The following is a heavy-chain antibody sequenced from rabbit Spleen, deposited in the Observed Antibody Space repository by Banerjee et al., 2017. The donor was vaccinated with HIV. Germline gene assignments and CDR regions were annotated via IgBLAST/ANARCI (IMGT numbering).Heavy chain of an antibody. Sequence: QEQLVESGGGLVKPEGSLKLSCTASGFSFSNKAVMCWVRQAPGKGLEWIACIYTGGSGSTYYASWAKGRFTISKTSSTTVTLQMTSLTAADTATYFCARAPSGGSEQESFNLWGQGTLVTVS. D-gene: IGHD8-1*01. CDR2: IYTGGSGST. V-gene: IGHV1S45*01. J-gene: IGHJ4*01. CDR3: ARAPSGGSEQESFNL. CDR1: GFSFSNKAV.